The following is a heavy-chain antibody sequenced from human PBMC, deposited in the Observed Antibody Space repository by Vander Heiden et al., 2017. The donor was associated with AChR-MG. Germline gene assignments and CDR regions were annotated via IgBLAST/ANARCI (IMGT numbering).Heavy chain of an antibody. CDR3: ANEGWYGDYLLA. V-gene: IGHV3-23*01. CDR2: ISGSGGST. J-gene: IGHJ4*02. CDR1: GFTVSSYA. Sequence: EVPLFESGGGLVQPGGSLRLSCAASGFTVSSYAMSWVRQAPGKGLEWVSAISGSGGSTYYADSVKGRFTISRDNSKNTLYLQMNSLRAEDTAVYYCANEGWYGDYLLAWGQGTLVTVSS. D-gene: IGHD4-17*01.